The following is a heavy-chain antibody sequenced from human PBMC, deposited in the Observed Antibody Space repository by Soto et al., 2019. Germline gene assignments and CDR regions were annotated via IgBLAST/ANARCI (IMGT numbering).Heavy chain of an antibody. D-gene: IGHD6-6*01. CDR3: ADSSSGYYYYYYGMDV. CDR2: IIPIFGTA. CDR1: GGPFRSYA. V-gene: IGHV1-69*01. Sequence: VCCTASGGPFRSYAIIWVRQAPGQGLEWMGGIIPIFGTANYAQKFQGRVTITADESTSTAYMELSSLRSEDTAVYYCADSSSGYYYYYYGMDVWGQGTTVTVSS. J-gene: IGHJ6*02.